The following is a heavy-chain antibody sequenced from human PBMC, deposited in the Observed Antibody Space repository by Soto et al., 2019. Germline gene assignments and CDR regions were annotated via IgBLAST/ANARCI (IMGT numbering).Heavy chain of an antibody. Sequence: SETLSLTCTVSGGSISSGGYYWSWIRQHPGKGLEWIGYIYYSGSTYYNPSLKSRVTISVDTSKNQFSLKLSSVTAADTAVYYCARVAPFTVTNYYYYGMDVWGQGTTVTVSS. CDR1: GGSISSGGYY. CDR2: IYYSGST. D-gene: IGHD4-4*01. J-gene: IGHJ6*02. CDR3: ARVAPFTVTNYYYYGMDV. V-gene: IGHV4-31*03.